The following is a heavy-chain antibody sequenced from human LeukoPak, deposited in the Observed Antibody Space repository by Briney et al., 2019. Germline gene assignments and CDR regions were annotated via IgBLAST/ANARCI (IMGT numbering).Heavy chain of an antibody. CDR1: GFSFSAYA. D-gene: IGHD1-1*01. Sequence: PGGSLRLSCAASGFSFSAYAMKWVRQAPGKGLEWDSYISNSGSYIYYADSLKGRFVISRDNAQSSLFLQMNSLRADDTAVYYCVRVQTGVTGSWYFDFWGHGTLITVSS. CDR3: VRVQTGVTGSWYFDF. CDR2: ISNSGSYI. V-gene: IGHV3-21*01. J-gene: IGHJ2*01.